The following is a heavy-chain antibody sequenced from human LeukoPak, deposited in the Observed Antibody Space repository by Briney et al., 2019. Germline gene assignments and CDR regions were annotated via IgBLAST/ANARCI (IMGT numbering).Heavy chain of an antibody. CDR2: IYHSGST. D-gene: IGHD4/OR15-4a*01. V-gene: IGHV4-30-2*01. CDR3: ARTPTGAWFDP. CDR1: GGSISSGGYY. J-gene: IGHJ5*02. Sequence: PSQTLSLTCTVSGGSISSGGYYWSRIRQPPGKGLEWIGYIYHSGSTYYNPSLKSRVTISVDRSKNQFSLKLSPVTAADTAVYYCARTPTGAWFDPWGQGTLVTVSS.